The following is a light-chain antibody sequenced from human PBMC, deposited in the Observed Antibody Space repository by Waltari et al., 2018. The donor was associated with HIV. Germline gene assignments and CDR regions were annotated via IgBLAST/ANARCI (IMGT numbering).Light chain of an antibody. J-gene: IGLJ2*01. CDR2: EVS. CDR1: SSDVGAYNY. CDR3: TSYTSSTHVI. V-gene: IGLV2-14*01. Sequence: QSALTQPASVSGSPGQSITISCPGTSSDVGAYNYVSWYQQHPDRAPKLMIYEVSNRPLGVSNRFSGSKSGNTASLSISGLQAEDEADYYCTSYTSSTHVIFGGGTKLTVL.